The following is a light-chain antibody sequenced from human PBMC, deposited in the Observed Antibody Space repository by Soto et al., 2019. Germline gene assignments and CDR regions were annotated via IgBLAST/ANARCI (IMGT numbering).Light chain of an antibody. Sequence: DIQMTQSPSTLSASVGYRFTITCRASQSISTWLAWYQQKPGKAPKALIYDVSSLESGVPSRFSGSGSGTEFTLTISSLQPDDFATYYCQQYKSYWTFGQGTMVDIK. J-gene: IGKJ1*01. CDR2: DVS. V-gene: IGKV1-5*01. CDR3: QQYKSYWT. CDR1: QSISTW.